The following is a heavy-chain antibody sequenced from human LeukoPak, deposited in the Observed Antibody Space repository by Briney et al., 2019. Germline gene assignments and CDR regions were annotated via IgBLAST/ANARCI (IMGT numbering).Heavy chain of an antibody. CDR2: IYHSGST. D-gene: IGHD6-13*01. V-gene: IGHV4-38-2*01. Sequence: PSETLSLTCAVSGYSISSGYYWGWIRQPPGKGLGWIGSIYHSGSTYYNPSLKSRVTISVDTSKNQFSLKLSSVTAADTAVYYCARSLAGYSSSWYHDAFDIWGQGTMVTVSS. CDR3: ARSLAGYSSSWYHDAFDI. J-gene: IGHJ3*02. CDR1: GYSISSGYY.